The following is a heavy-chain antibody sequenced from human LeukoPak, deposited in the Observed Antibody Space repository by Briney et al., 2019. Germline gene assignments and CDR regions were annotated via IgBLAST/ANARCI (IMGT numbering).Heavy chain of an antibody. CDR3: ARGFEGDYYDSSGYYWGPFDP. J-gene: IGHJ5*02. V-gene: IGHV3-11*04. D-gene: IGHD3-22*01. Sequence: GGSLRLSCAASGFTFSDYNMRWIRQAPGKGLEWVSSISRSGSTKYYADSVKGRFTISRDNAKNSLFLQMNSLRAEDTAVYYCARGFEGDYYDSSGYYWGPFDPWGQGTLVTVSS. CDR2: ISRSGSTK. CDR1: GFTFSDYN.